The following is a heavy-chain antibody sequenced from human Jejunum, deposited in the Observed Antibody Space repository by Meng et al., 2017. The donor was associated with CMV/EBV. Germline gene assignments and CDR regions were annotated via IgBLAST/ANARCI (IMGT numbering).Heavy chain of an antibody. V-gene: IGHV3-7*02. CDR2: IKTDGSDK. D-gene: IGHD5-18*01. J-gene: IGHJ4*02. Sequence: VQLVESGGGLVQPWGSLRLSCAASGFTFSSYWMTWVSQAPGKGLEWVANIKTDGSDKNYVDSVKGRFTISRDNAQNSLYLQMNSLRAEDTAVYYCAKYNYGIDYWGQGTLVTVSS. CDR1: GFTFSSYW. CDR3: AKYNYGIDY.